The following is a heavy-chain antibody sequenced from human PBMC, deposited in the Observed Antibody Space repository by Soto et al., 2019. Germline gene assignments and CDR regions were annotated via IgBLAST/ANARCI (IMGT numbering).Heavy chain of an antibody. D-gene: IGHD6-19*01. CDR1: GGSISSYY. V-gene: IGHV4-59*08. CDR3: ARRGYSRGWKWVGDYYYYMDV. J-gene: IGHJ6*03. Sequence: SETLSLTCTVSGGSISSYYWSWIRQPPGKGLEWIGYIYYSGSTNYNPSLKSRVTISVDTSKNQFSLKLSSVTAADTAVYYCARRGYSRGWKWVGDYYYYMDVWGKGTTVTVSS. CDR2: IYYSGST.